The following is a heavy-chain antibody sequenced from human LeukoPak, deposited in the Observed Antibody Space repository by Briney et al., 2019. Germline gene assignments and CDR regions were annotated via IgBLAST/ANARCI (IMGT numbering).Heavy chain of an antibody. J-gene: IGHJ6*02. Sequence: KTGGSLRLSCAASGFTFSNAWMSWVRQAPGKGLEWVGRIKSKTDGGTTDYAAPVKGRFTISRDDSKNTLYLQMNSLKTEDTAVYYCTTAQWLVYGMDVWGQGTTVTVSS. V-gene: IGHV3-15*01. D-gene: IGHD6-19*01. CDR2: IKSKTDGGTT. CDR3: TTAQWLVYGMDV. CDR1: GFTFSNAW.